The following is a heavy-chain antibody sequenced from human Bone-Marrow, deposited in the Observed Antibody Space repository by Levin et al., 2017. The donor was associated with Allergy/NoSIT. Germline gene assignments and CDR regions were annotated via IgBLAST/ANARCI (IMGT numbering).Heavy chain of an antibody. D-gene: IGHD5-18*01. V-gene: IGHV4-59*01. J-gene: IGHJ4*02. CDR2: IYYSGST. CDR3: AGGHTALVIDY. CDR1: GGSINSSY. Sequence: SQTLSLTCTVSGGSINSSYWSWIRPPPGKGLEWIGYIYYSGSTNYNPSLKSRVTISVDTSKNQFSLKLSSVTAADRAVYYCAGGHTALVIDYWGQGTLVTVSS.